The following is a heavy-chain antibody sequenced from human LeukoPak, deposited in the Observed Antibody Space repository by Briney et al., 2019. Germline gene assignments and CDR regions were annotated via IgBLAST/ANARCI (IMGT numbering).Heavy chain of an antibody. Sequence: GASVKVSCKVSGYTLTELSMHWVRQAPGKGLEWMGGFDPEDGETIYAQKFQGRVTMTEDTSTDTAYMELSSLRSEDTAVYYCATRYIVGATRGAFDIWGQGTMVTVSS. J-gene: IGHJ3*02. CDR3: ATRYIVGATRGAFDI. V-gene: IGHV1-24*01. D-gene: IGHD1-26*01. CDR1: GYTLTELS. CDR2: FDPEDGET.